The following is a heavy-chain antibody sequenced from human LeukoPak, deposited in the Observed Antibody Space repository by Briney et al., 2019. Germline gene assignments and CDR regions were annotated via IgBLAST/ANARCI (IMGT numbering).Heavy chain of an antibody. J-gene: IGHJ4*02. CDR1: GYTFTSYY. Sequence: ASVKVSCKASGYTFTSYYMHWVRQAPGQGLEWMGIINPSGGSTSYAQKFQGRVTMTRDTSTSTVYMELSSLRSEDTAVYYCAKDRHTGYSSSWYIRNDYFDYWGQGTLVTVSS. D-gene: IGHD6-13*01. V-gene: IGHV1-46*01. CDR3: AKDRHTGYSSSWYIRNDYFDY. CDR2: INPSGGST.